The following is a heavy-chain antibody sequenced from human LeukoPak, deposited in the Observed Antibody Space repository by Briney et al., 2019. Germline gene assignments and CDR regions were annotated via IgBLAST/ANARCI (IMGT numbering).Heavy chain of an antibody. CDR1: GLTFSGYW. CDR2: IKQDESEK. V-gene: IGHV3-7*01. Sequence: GGSLRLSCAASGLTFSGYWMNWVRQAPGKGLEWVANIKQDESEKYYVDSVKGRFTISRDNANTSMYLQMHRVRAQDTAVSSCASDLVSYPSSGYYFTLANNWFDPWGQGTLVTVSS. D-gene: IGHD3-22*01. J-gene: IGHJ5*02. CDR3: ASDLVSYPSSGYYFTLANNWFDP.